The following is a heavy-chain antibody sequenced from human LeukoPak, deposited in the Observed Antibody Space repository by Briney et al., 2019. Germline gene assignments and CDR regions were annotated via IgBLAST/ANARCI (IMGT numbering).Heavy chain of an antibody. CDR2: ISYSGST. Sequence: SETLSLTCTVSGGSISSYYWNWIRQPPGKGLERIGYISYSGSTKYNPSLKSRVTISVDTSKNQFSLRVTSLTAADTAVYYCARALTGTTSIFHHWGQGTLVTVSS. CDR1: GGSISSYY. V-gene: IGHV4-59*01. J-gene: IGHJ1*01. D-gene: IGHD1-7*01. CDR3: ARALTGTTSIFHH.